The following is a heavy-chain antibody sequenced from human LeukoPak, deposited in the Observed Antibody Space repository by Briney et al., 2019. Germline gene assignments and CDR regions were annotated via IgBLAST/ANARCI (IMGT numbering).Heavy chain of an antibody. Sequence: SETLSLTCAVYGWSFNDYYWNWIRQPPGKGLEWIGEINARGDTNFNPSLKSRVTISVDTSKSQLSLRLTSMIAADTAVYYCARGQVPAARGYNWFDPWGQGTLVTVSS. V-gene: IGHV4-34*01. J-gene: IGHJ5*02. CDR3: ARGQVPAARGYNWFDP. CDR1: GWSFNDYY. D-gene: IGHD2-2*01. CDR2: INARGDT.